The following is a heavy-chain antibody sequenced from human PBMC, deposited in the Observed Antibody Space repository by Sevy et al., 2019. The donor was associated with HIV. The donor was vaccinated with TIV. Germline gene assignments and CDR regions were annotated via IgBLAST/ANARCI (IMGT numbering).Heavy chain of an antibody. V-gene: IGHV1-2*06. CDR1: GYTVTDYY. CDR3: AANDH. CDR2: INPLTGAT. Sequence: ASAKVSCKTSGYTVTDYYLHWSRQAPGQGLEWMGRINPLTGATNFVQSFQGRVAVTRDTSISTAYMELSGLRSDDTAVYYCAANDHWGQGTLVTVSS. J-gene: IGHJ4*02.